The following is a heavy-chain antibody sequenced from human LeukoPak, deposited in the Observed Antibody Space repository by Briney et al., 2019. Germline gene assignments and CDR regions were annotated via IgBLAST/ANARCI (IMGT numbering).Heavy chain of an antibody. J-gene: IGHJ4*02. CDR1: GFTFSSYS. Sequence: GSLRLSCAASGFTFSSYSMNWVRQAPGKGLEWIGEINHSGSTNYNPSLKSRVTISVDTSKNQFSLKLSSVTAADTAVYYCASVSTGPFGELPDYWGQGTLVTVSS. D-gene: IGHD3-10*01. CDR2: INHSGST. V-gene: IGHV4-34*01. CDR3: ASVSTGPFGELPDY.